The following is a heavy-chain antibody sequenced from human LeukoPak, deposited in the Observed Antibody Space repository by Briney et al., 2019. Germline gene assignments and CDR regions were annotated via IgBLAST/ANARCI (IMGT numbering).Heavy chain of an antibody. CDR3: ASLSSGSLIDY. D-gene: IGHD6-19*01. Sequence: PGGSLRLSCAASGFTFSSYWMSWVRQAPGKGLEWVANIKQDGSEKYYVDSVKGRFTISRDNAKNSLYLQMNSLRAEDTAVYYCASLSSGSLIDYWGQGTLVTVSS. J-gene: IGHJ4*02. CDR1: GFTFSSYW. CDR2: IKQDGSEK. V-gene: IGHV3-7*01.